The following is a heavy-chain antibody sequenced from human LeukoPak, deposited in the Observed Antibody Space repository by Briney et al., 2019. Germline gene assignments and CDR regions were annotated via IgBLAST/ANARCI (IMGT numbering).Heavy chain of an antibody. CDR3: ARARIAVAPFDY. J-gene: IGHJ4*02. Sequence: SETLSLTCAVYGGSFSGYYWSWIRQPPGKGLEWIGEINHSGSTNYNPSLTSRVTISVDTSKNQFSLKLSSVTAADTAVYYCARARIAVAPFDYWGQGTLVTVSS. V-gene: IGHV4-34*01. CDR1: GGSFSGYY. D-gene: IGHD6-19*01. CDR2: INHSGST.